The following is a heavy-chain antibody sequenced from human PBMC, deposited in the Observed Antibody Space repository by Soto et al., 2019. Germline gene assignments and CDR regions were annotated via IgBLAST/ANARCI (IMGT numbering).Heavy chain of an antibody. D-gene: IGHD3-3*01. CDR1: GYTVTNYY. CDR2: INPSGGGT. Sequence: QVQLVQSGAEVKKPGASVKVSCRASGYTVTNYYIHWVRQVPGQGLEWMGMINPSGGGTRYAQKFQGRVIMTRDTSSSTVYMELSGLRSEDSAVYYCARDSFVSPPVIIPAGWATWFDPWGQGTLVIVSS. CDR3: ARDSFVSPPVIIPAGWATWFDP. J-gene: IGHJ5*02. V-gene: IGHV1-46*01.